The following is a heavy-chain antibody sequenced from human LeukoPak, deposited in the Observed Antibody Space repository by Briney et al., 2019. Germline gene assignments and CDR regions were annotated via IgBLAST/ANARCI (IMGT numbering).Heavy chain of an antibody. J-gene: IGHJ4*02. CDR3: ARARYCSSTSCYPDY. D-gene: IGHD2-2*01. CDR2: IYYSGST. V-gene: IGHV4-59*01. Sequence: KPSETLSLTCTVSGGSISSYYWGWIRQPPGKGLEWIGYIYYSGSTNYNPSLKSRVTISVDTSKNQFSLKLSSVTAADTAVYYCARARYCSSTSCYPDYWGQGTLVTVSS. CDR1: GGSISSYY.